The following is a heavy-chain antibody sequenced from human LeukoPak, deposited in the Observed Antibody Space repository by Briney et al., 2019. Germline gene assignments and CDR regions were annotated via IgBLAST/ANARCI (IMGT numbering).Heavy chain of an antibody. Sequence: RPGGSLRLSCAASGFTFSSYSMNWVRQAPGKGLEWVSSISSSSSYIYYADSVKGRFTISRDNAKNSLYLQMNSLRAEDTAVYYCASLPCSSTSCYGGHAKAIDYWGQGTLVTVSS. D-gene: IGHD2-2*01. CDR1: GFTFSSYS. J-gene: IGHJ4*02. CDR2: ISSSSSYI. V-gene: IGHV3-21*01. CDR3: ASLPCSSTSCYGGHAKAIDY.